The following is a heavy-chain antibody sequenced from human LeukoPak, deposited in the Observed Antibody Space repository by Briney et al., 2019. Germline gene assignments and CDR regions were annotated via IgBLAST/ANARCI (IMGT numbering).Heavy chain of an antibody. CDR3: ARQYSGYDYYFDC. J-gene: IGHJ4*02. CDR2: IDPSDSYT. CDR1: GYTFTNYW. D-gene: IGHD5-12*01. V-gene: IGHV5-10-1*01. Sequence: RGESLKISCKGSGYTFTNYWISWVRQMPGKRREWMGRIDPSDSYTNYNPSFRGHITISADKSSSTAYLHWSSLKASDTAMYFCARQYSGYDYYFDCWGQGILVTVSS.